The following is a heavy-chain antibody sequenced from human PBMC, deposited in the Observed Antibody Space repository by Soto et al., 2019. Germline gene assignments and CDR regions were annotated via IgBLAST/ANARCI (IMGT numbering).Heavy chain of an antibody. CDR2: IRSKAYGGTT. CDR1: GFTFGDYA. V-gene: IGHV3-49*03. D-gene: IGHD3-22*01. Sequence: GGSLRLSCTASGFTFGDYAMSWFRQAPGKGLEWVGFIRSKAYGGTTEYAASVKGRFTISRDDSKSIAYLQMNSLKTEDTAVYYCTTNYYDSSGNDNWFDPWGQGTLVTVS. J-gene: IGHJ5*02. CDR3: TTNYYDSSGNDNWFDP.